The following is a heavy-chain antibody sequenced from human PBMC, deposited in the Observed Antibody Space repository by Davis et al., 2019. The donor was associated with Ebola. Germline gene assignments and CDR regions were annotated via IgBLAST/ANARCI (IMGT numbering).Heavy chain of an antibody. V-gene: IGHV3-23*01. D-gene: IGHD2-15*01. CDR1: EFTFNFYV. J-gene: IGHJ4*02. Sequence: PGGSLRLSCTGSEFTFNFYVMNWVRQAPGKGLEWVSGISSSGGSTYYADSVKGRFTISRDSSKNTLYLQMNSLRAEDTAVYYCAKNDCSGGSCYLVDYWGQGTLVTVSS. CDR2: ISSSGGST. CDR3: AKNDCSGGSCYLVDY.